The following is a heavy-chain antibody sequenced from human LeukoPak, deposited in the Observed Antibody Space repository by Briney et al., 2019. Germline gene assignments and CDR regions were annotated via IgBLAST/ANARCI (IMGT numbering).Heavy chain of an antibody. CDR3: ARDSHDSSGYYYLDY. CDR2: IYYSGST. V-gene: IGHV4-61*01. J-gene: IGHJ4*02. D-gene: IGHD3-22*01. CDR1: GGSVSSGSYY. Sequence: PSENLSLNCTVSGGSVSSGSYYWSWIRQPPGKGLEWIGYIYYSGSTNYNPSLKSRVTISVDTSKNQFSLKLSSVTAADTAVYYCARDSHDSSGYYYLDYWGQGTLVTVSS.